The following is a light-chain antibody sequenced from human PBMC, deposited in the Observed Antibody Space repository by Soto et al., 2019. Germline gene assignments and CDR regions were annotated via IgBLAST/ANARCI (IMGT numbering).Light chain of an antibody. CDR3: SSYTSNNTVV. CDR1: SSDVGGYNY. J-gene: IGLJ2*01. Sequence: QPVLTQPASVSGSPGQSITISCTRTSSDVGGYNYVSWYQQHPGKAPKLMIYEVSNRPSGVSNRFSGSKSGNTASLTISGLQAEDEANYYCSSYTSNNTVVFGGGTKLTVL. V-gene: IGLV2-14*01. CDR2: EVS.